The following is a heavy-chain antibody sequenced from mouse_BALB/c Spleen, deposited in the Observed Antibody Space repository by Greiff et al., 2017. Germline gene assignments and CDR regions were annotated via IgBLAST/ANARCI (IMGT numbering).Heavy chain of an antibody. CDR1: GFTFSSYT. Sequence: EVNVVESGGGLVKPGGSLKLSCAASGFTFSSYTMSWVRQTPEKRLEWVATISSGGSYTYYPDSVKGRFTISRDNAKNTLYLQMSSLRSEDTAMYYCARQEYDYAWFAYWGQGTLVTVSA. J-gene: IGHJ3*01. D-gene: IGHD2-4*01. CDR3: ARQEYDYAWFAY. V-gene: IGHV5-9-3*01. CDR2: ISSGGSYT.